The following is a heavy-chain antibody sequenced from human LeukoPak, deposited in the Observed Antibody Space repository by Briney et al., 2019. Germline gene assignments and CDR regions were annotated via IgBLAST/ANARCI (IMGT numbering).Heavy chain of an antibody. CDR2: ISGSGGST. CDR3: AKDGYGGNYPNYFDY. Sequence: GVLRLSCAASGFTFSSYAMSWVRQAPGKGLEWVSAISGSGGSTYYADSVRGRFTISTDNSQNTLYLQMNSLRDEDTAVYYCAKDGYGGNYPNYFDYWGQGTLVTVSS. D-gene: IGHD4-23*01. V-gene: IGHV3-23*01. J-gene: IGHJ4*02. CDR1: GFTFSSYA.